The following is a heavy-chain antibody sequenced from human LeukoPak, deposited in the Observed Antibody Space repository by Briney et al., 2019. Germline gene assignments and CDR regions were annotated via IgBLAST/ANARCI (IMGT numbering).Heavy chain of an antibody. V-gene: IGHV3-30*18. CDR1: GFTFSSYG. J-gene: IGHJ3*02. CDR3: AKDQGLYSLGSSAFDI. CDR2: ISYDGSNK. Sequence: GGSLRLSCAASGFTFSSYGMHWVRQAPGKGLEWEAVISYDGSNKYYADSVKGRFTISRDNSKNTLYLQMNSLRAEDTAVYYCAKDQGLYSLGSSAFDIWGQGTMVTVSS. D-gene: IGHD5-18*01.